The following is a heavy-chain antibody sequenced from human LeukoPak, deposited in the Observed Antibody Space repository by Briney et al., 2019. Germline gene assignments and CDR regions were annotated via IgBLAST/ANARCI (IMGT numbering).Heavy chain of an antibody. J-gene: IGHJ3*02. V-gene: IGHV4-59*12. CDR1: GGSISYYY. Sequence: PSETLSLTCTVSGGSISYYYWSWIQQSPGKGLEWIGYIYYSGTTNYNPSLKSRVTISVDTSKNQFSLKLSSVTAADTAVYYCARGWREIAAAGTFRHAFDIWGQGTMVTVSS. D-gene: IGHD6-13*01. CDR3: ARGWREIAAAGTFRHAFDI. CDR2: IYYSGTT.